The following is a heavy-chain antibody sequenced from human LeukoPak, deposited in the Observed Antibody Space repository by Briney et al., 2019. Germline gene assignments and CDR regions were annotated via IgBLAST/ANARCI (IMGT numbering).Heavy chain of an antibody. J-gene: IGHJ4*02. V-gene: IGHV1-3*01. CDR2: INAGNGNT. Sequence: ASVKVSCKASGYTFSSHAIHWARQAPGQRLEWMGWINAGNGNTKYSQKFQGRVTFTRDTSASTAYMELSSLRSEDTALYHCARGPGQYDYWGQGTLVTVSS. CDR1: GYTFSSHA. D-gene: IGHD3-10*01. CDR3: ARGPGQYDY.